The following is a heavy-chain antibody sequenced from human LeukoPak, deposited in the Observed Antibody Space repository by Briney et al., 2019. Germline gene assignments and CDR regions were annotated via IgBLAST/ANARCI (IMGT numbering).Heavy chain of an antibody. V-gene: IGHV3-66*01. CDR3: ARVYCSGGSCYVDY. J-gene: IGHJ4*02. CDR1: GFTVSSNY. CDR2: IYSGGST. D-gene: IGHD2-15*01. Sequence: PGGSLRLSCAASGFTVSSNYMSWVRQAPGKGLEWVSVIYSGGSTYYADSVKNRFTISRDNSKNTPSLQMNSLRAEDTAVYYCARVYCSGGSCYVDYWGQGTLVTVSS.